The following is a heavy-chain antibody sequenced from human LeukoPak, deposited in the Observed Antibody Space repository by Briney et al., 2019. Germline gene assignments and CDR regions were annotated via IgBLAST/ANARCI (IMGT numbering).Heavy chain of an antibody. J-gene: IGHJ4*02. CDR1: GFTFSSYG. D-gene: IGHD3-3*01. V-gene: IGHV3-30*18. Sequence: GRSLRLSCAASGFTFSSYGMHWVRQAPGKGLEWVAVISYDGSNKYYADSVKGRFTISRDNSKNTLYLQMNSLRAEDTAVYYCAKAARYYDFWSGYYTDYWGQGTLVTVSS. CDR2: ISYDGSNK. CDR3: AKAARYYDFWSGYYTDY.